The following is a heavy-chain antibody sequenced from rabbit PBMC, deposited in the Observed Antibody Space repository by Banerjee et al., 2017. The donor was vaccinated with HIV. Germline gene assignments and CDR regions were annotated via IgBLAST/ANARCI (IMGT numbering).Heavy chain of an antibody. CDR3: ASDAAGYDGYGYEGHFSL. Sequence: QLVESGGGLVTLGGSLKLSCKASGIDFSSCGISWVRQVPGKGLEWIAYIYPDSGTTDYASWVNGRFTISLDNAQNTVFLQMTSLTAADTATYFCASDAAGYDGYGYEGHFSLWGQGTLVTVS. V-gene: IGHV1S7*01. CDR2: IYPDSGTT. J-gene: IGHJ4*01. CDR1: GIDFSSCG. D-gene: IGHD6-1*01.